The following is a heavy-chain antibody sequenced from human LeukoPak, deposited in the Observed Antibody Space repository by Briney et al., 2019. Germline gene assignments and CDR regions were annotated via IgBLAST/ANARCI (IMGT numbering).Heavy chain of an antibody. V-gene: IGHV1-2*04. CDR3: ARARITMVRGVISAFDI. D-gene: IGHD3-10*01. Sequence: ASVKVSCKASGYTFTGYYMHWVRRAPGQGLEWMGWINPNSGGTNYAQKFQGWVTMTRDTSISTAYMELSRLRSDDTAVYYCARARITMVRGVISAFDIWGQGTMVTVSS. CDR2: INPNSGGT. CDR1: GYTFTGYY. J-gene: IGHJ3*02.